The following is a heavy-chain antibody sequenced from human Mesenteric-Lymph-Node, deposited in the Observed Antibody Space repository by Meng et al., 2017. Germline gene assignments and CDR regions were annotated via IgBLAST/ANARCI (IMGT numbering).Heavy chain of an antibody. D-gene: IGHD3-3*01. CDR2: IYSGGST. CDR3: AACNFWSGYYKFDW. V-gene: IGHV3-53*01. J-gene: IGHJ5*01. Sequence: GESLKISCAASGFTVSSNYMSWVRQAPGKGLEWVSVIYSGGSTYYADSVKGRFTISRDNAKNSLYLQINSLRAEDTAVYYCAACNFWSGYYKFDWWGQGTLVTVSS. CDR1: GFTVSSNY.